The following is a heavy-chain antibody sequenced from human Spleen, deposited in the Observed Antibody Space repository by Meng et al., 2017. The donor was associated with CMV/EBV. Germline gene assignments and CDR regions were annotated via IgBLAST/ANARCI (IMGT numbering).Heavy chain of an antibody. CDR3: ARGLGDYDDY. J-gene: IGHJ4*02. CDR1: GGSISSSSYY. D-gene: IGHD4-17*01. CDR2: IYYSGST. Sequence: SETLSLTCTVSGGSISSSSYYWGWIRQPPGKGLEWIGYIYYSGSTNYNPSLKSRVTISVDTSKNQFSLKLSSVTAADTAVYYCARGLGDYDDYWGQGTLVTVSS. V-gene: IGHV4-61*05.